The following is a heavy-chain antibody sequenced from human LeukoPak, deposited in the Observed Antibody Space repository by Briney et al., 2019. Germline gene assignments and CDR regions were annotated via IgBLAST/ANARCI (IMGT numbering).Heavy chain of an antibody. Sequence: PGGSLRLSCAASGFTFSSYSMNWVRQAPGKGLEWVSSISSSSSYIYYADSVKGRFTISRDNAKNSLYLQMNSLRAEDTAVYYCARVVQRHNRNYVPLFHYWGQGTLVTDSS. CDR3: ARVVQRHNRNYVPLFHY. CDR1: GFTFSSYS. V-gene: IGHV3-21*01. J-gene: IGHJ4*02. D-gene: IGHD1-7*01. CDR2: ISSSSSYI.